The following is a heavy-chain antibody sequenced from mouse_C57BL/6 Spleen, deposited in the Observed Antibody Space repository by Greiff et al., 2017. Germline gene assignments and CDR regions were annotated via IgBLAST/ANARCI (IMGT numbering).Heavy chain of an antibody. CDR1: GYTFTDYY. CDR3: ARSYSNYGFDY. CDR2: INPYNGGT. D-gene: IGHD2-5*01. J-gene: IGHJ2*01. V-gene: IGHV1-19*01. Sequence: VQLQQSGPVLVKPGASVKMSCKASGYTFTDYYMNWVKQSHGKSLEWIGVINPYNGGTSYNQKFKGKATLTVDKSSSTAYMELNSLTSEDAAVYYCARSYSNYGFDYWGQGTTLTVSS.